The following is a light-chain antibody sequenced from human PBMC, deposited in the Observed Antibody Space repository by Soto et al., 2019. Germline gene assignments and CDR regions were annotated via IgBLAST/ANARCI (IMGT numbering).Light chain of an antibody. V-gene: IGKV1-5*03. CDR3: HHYNSYPWT. CDR1: QSISSW. J-gene: IGKJ1*01. CDR2: KES. Sequence: DIQMTQSPSTLSASVGDRVTITCRASQSISSWLAWYQQKPGKAPKLLIYKESSLESGVPSRFSGSESGTEFTITISGLQPDDFASFCCHHYNSYPWTFGQGTKVEIK.